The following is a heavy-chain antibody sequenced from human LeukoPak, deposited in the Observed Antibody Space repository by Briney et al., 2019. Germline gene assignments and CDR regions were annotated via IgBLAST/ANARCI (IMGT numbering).Heavy chain of an antibody. CDR3: ARGKRTAMAYYFDY. J-gene: IGHJ4*02. CDR1: GGSFSGYY. D-gene: IGHD5-18*01. Sequence: SETLSLTCAVYGGSFSGYYWSWIRQPPGKGLEWIGEINHSGSTNYNPSLKSRVTISVDTSKNQFSLKLSSVTAADTAVYYCARGKRTAMAYYFDYRGQGTLATVSS. V-gene: IGHV4-34*01. CDR2: INHSGST.